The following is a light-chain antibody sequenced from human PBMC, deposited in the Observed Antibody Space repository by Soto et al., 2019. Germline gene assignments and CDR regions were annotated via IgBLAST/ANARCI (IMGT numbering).Light chain of an antibody. V-gene: IGKV3-20*01. Sequence: IVLTQSPGTLSLYPGERATLSCRASQSVSSSFLAWSQQKPGQDPRLLIYGASNRATGIPDRLSGSGSGTDFTLTISRLEPEEFAGYYCQQYVTSPWAFGQGTKVAIE. CDR1: QSVSSSF. J-gene: IGKJ1*01. CDR2: GAS. CDR3: QQYVTSPWA.